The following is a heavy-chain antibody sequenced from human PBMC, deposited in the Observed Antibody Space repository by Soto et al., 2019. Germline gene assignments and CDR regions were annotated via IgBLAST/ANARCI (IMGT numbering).Heavy chain of an antibody. CDR2: IYHSGST. D-gene: IGHD3-9*01. CDR1: GGSISSGGYS. J-gene: IGHJ5*02. V-gene: IGHV4-30-2*01. Sequence: LSLTCAVSGGSISSGGYSWSWIRQPPGKGLEWIGYIYHSGSTYYNPSLKSRVTISVDRSKNQFSLKLSSVTAADTAVYYCARGGGVITTEEYNWFDPWGQGTLVTVSS. CDR3: ARGGGVITTEEYNWFDP.